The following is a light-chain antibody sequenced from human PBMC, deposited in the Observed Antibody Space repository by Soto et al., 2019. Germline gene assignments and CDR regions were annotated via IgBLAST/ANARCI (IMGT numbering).Light chain of an antibody. J-gene: IGKJ1*01. V-gene: IGKV1-39*01. CDR2: GAS. CDR1: QSITIY. CDR3: QQTYTAPRT. Sequence: DIQITQSPSSLSASVGDRVTITCRASQSITIYLNWYQQQPGKAPRLLIYGASTLQTGGPSRFSSSGSMTEFTLTISDLQPEDFATYYCQQTYTAPRTFGQGPKVDI.